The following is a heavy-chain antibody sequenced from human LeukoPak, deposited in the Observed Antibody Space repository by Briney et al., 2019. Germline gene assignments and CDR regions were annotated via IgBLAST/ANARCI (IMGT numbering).Heavy chain of an antibody. D-gene: IGHD5-12*01. V-gene: IGHV3-73*01. Sequence: GGSLRLSCAASGFTFSGSAMHWVRQTSGNGLEWVGRIRNKANTYATAYAASVKGRFTISRDDSKNTAYLQMNSLRTEDTAVYYCTRPIVATTSDFDYWGQGTLVTVSS. J-gene: IGHJ4*02. CDR3: TRPIVATTSDFDY. CDR1: GFTFSGSA. CDR2: IRNKANTYAT.